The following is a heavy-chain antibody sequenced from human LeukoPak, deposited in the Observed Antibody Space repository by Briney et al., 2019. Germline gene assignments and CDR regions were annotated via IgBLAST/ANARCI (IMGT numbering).Heavy chain of an antibody. J-gene: IGHJ3*02. V-gene: IGHV3-20*04. Sequence: PGGSLRLSCAASGFTFGDYAMSWVRQAPGKGLEWVSGINWNGDTTQYADSVRGRFTISRDNAKNSLYLHMNGLKAEDTAFYYCASDSRYDSSGYAFDIWGQGALVTVSS. CDR3: ASDSRYDSSGYAFDI. D-gene: IGHD3-22*01. CDR1: GFTFGDYA. CDR2: INWNGDTT.